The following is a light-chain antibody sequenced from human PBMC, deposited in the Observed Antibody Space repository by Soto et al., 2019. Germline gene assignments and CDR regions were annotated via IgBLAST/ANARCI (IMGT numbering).Light chain of an antibody. J-gene: IGLJ1*01. CDR2: EVS. CDR1: SSDVGSYNL. CDR3: CSYAGGSTSYV. V-gene: IGLV2-23*02. Sequence: QSALTQPASVSGSPGQSITISCTGTSSDVGSYNLVSWYQQHPGKAPKLMIYEVSKRPSGVSNRFSGSKSGNTASLTSSGLQAEDEADYYCCSYAGGSTSYVFGTGTKLTVL.